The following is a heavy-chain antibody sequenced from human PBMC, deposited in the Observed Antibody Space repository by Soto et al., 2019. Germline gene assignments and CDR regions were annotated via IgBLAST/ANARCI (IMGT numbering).Heavy chain of an antibody. CDR1: GYSFTSYW. D-gene: IGHD2-2*01. V-gene: IGHV5-51*01. CDR2: IYPGDSDT. Sequence: GESLKISCKGSGYSFTSYWIGWVRQMPGKGLEWMGIIYPGDSDTRYSPSFQGQVTISADKSISTAYLQGSSLKASDTAMYYCARQYCSSTSCYRSDPWGQGTLVTVSS. CDR3: ARQYCSSTSCYRSDP. J-gene: IGHJ5*02.